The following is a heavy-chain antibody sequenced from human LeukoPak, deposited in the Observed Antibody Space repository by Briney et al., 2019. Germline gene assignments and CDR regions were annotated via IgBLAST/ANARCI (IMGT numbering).Heavy chain of an antibody. Sequence: PGGSLRLSCAASGFSFSTHWMSWFRQAPGKGLEWVALIKQDGSVIHYVDSVKGRFTISRDNAKNSLSLQTNSLRADDTAVYYCAGDEGWTFDIWGQGTKVTVSS. CDR3: AGDEGWTFDI. CDR2: IKQDGSVI. V-gene: IGHV3-7*01. CDR1: GFSFSTHW. D-gene: IGHD5-24*01. J-gene: IGHJ3*02.